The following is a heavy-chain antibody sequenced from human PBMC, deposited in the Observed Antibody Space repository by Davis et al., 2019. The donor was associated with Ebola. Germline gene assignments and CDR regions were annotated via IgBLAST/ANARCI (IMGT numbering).Heavy chain of an antibody. Sequence: AASVKVSCKASGGTFSSYAISWVRQAPGQGLEWMGGIIPIFGTANYAQKFQGRVTITADESTSTAYMELSSLRSDDTAVYYCARLGPSPYDFWSGYRVFYYYGMDVWGKGTTVTVSS. CDR3: ARLGPSPYDFWSGYRVFYYYGMDV. CDR2: IIPIFGTA. J-gene: IGHJ6*04. V-gene: IGHV1-69*13. D-gene: IGHD3-3*01. CDR1: GGTFSSYA.